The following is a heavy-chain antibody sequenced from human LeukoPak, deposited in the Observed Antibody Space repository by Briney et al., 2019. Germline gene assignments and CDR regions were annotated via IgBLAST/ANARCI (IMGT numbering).Heavy chain of an antibody. CDR3: ARGFRFLEWLSRFDP. J-gene: IGHJ5*02. V-gene: IGHV4-38-2*02. Sequence: SETLSLTCTVSGYSISSDYYWGWIRQPPGKGLEWIGSIYHSGRTYYNPSLKSRVTISVDTSKNQFSLKLSSVTAADTAVYHCARGFRFLEWLSRFDPWGQGTLVTVSS. D-gene: IGHD3-3*01. CDR1: GYSISSDYY. CDR2: IYHSGRT.